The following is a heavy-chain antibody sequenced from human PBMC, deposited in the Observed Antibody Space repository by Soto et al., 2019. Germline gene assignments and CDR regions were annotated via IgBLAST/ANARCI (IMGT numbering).Heavy chain of an antibody. V-gene: IGHV3-48*04. J-gene: IGHJ4*02. CDR1: GFTFSGHS. CDR2: MTGSGVTM. Sequence: PGGSLRLSCAASGFTFSGHSLNWIRQAPGKGLEWIAYMTGSGVTMYADSVKGRFNISRDNAKNSLYLQMDSLRVEDTAVYYCARDGGASTFDFDSWGQGTLVTVSS. CDR3: ARDGGASTFDFDS. D-gene: IGHD3-10*01.